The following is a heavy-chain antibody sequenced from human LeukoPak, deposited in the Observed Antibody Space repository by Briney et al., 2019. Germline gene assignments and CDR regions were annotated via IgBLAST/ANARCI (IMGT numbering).Heavy chain of an antibody. CDR1: GFTFSSYS. D-gene: IGHD4-17*01. Sequence: PGGPLRLSCAASGFTFSSYSMTWVRQAPGKGLEWVSSISSSSSYIYYADSVKGRFTISRDNAKNSLYLQMNSLRAEDTAVYYCARDRATVTTQGAFDIWGQGTMVTVSS. J-gene: IGHJ3*02. CDR3: ARDRATVTTQGAFDI. CDR2: ISSSSSYI. V-gene: IGHV3-21*01.